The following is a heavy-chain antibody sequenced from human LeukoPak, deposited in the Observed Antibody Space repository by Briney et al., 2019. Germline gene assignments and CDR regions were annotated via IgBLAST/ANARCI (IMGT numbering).Heavy chain of an antibody. V-gene: IGHV4-4*07. J-gene: IGHJ4*02. Sequence: SETLSLTCTVSGGSISNYYWSWIRQPAGKGLEWIGRIYTSGTTHYNPSLKSRVTMSVDASKNQFSLNLSSVTAADTAVYYCARFSSIAAAFAYWGLGTLVTVSS. CDR3: ARFSSIAAAFAY. CDR2: IYTSGTT. CDR1: GGSISNYY. D-gene: IGHD6-13*01.